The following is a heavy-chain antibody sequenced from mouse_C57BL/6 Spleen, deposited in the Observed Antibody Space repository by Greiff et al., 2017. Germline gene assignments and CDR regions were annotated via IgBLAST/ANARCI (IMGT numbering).Heavy chain of an antibody. J-gene: IGHJ3*01. CDR2: IHPSDSDT. CDR3: AMALETARIYYYGSSYGWFAY. V-gene: IGHV1-74*01. D-gene: IGHD1-1*01. Sequence: QVQLQQPGAELVKPGASVKVSCKASGYTFTSYWMHWVKQRPGQGLEWIGRIHPSDSDTNYNQKFKGKATLTVDKSSSTAYMQLSRLTSEDSAVYYCAMALETARIYYYGSSYGWFAYWGQGTLVTVSA. CDR1: GYTFTSYW.